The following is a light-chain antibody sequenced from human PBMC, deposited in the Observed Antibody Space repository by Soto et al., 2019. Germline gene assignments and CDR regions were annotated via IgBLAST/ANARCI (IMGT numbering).Light chain of an antibody. V-gene: IGKV3-11*01. CDR1: QSVRTY. CDR3: QHRNSWPGT. CDR2: DSS. Sequence: EIVLTQSPVTLSLSPGETATLSCRASQSVRTYLAWYQQRPGQAPRLLIYDSSNRATGIPARFSGSGSGTDFTLTISSLAPEDFAVYYCQHRNSWPGTFGQGTNLEIK. J-gene: IGKJ2*02.